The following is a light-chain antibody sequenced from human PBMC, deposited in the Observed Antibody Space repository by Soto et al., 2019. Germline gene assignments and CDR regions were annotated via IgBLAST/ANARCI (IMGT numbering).Light chain of an antibody. CDR1: SSDVGGFNY. CDR2: DVS. V-gene: IGLV2-8*01. CDR3: GLFTSSATWV. Sequence: QSALTQPPSASGSPGQSVTISCTETSSDVGGFNYVSWYQQHPGKAPKLMIYDVSKRPSGVPDRFSGSKSGNTASLTVSGLQAEDEADYYCGLFTSSATWVFGGGTKLTVL. J-gene: IGLJ3*02.